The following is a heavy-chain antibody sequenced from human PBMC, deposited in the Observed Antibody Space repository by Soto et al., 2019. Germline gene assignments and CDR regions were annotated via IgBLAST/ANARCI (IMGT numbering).Heavy chain of an antibody. J-gene: IGHJ6*02. CDR2: IIPIFGTA. CDR3: ASSLVAATDDHYYYYYDMDV. Sequence: QVQLVQSGAEVKKPGSSVKVSCKASGGTFSSYAISWVRQAPGQGLEWMVGIIPIFGTANYAQKFQGRVTITADESTSTAYMELSSLRSEDTAVYYCASSLVAATDDHYYYYYDMDVWGQGTTVTVSS. CDR1: GGTFSSYA. V-gene: IGHV1-69*01. D-gene: IGHD2-15*01.